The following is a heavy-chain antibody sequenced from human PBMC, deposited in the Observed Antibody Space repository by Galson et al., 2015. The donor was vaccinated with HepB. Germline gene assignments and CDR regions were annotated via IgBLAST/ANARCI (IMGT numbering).Heavy chain of an antibody. CDR1: GFTFSSYA. D-gene: IGHD2-2*01. J-gene: IGHJ4*02. CDR2: ISGSGGST. Sequence: SLRLSCAASGFTFSSYAMSWVRQAPGKGLEWVSAISGSGGSTYYADSVKGRFTISRDNSKNTLYLQMNSLRAEDTAVYYCAKDRRIVVVPAANFDYWGQGTLVTVSS. CDR3: AKDRRIVVVPAANFDY. V-gene: IGHV3-23*01.